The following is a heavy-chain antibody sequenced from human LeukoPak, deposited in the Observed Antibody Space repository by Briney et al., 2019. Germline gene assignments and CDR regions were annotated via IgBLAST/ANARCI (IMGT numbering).Heavy chain of an antibody. Sequence: SQTLSLTCTVSGGFISSGGYYWSWIRQHPGKGLEWIGYIYYSGSTYYNPSLKSRVTISVDTSKNQFSLKLSSVTAADTAVYYCAREGGNFDAFDIWGQGTMVTVSS. CDR3: AREGGNFDAFDI. D-gene: IGHD4-23*01. CDR2: IYYSGST. V-gene: IGHV4-31*03. J-gene: IGHJ3*02. CDR1: GGFISSGGYY.